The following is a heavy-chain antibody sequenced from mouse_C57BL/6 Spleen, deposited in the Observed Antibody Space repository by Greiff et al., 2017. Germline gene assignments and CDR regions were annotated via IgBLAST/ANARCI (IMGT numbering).Heavy chain of an antibody. CDR1: GFTFSDYY. V-gene: IGHV5-12*01. CDR2: ISNGGGST. J-gene: IGHJ3*01. D-gene: IGHD1-1*01. Sequence: EVQRVESGGGLVQPGGSLKLSCAASGFTFSDYYMYWVRQTPEKRLEWVAYISNGGGSTYYPDTVKGRFTISRDNAKNTLYLQMSRLKSEDTAMYYCARPHYYGSSYPAYWGQGTLVTVSA. CDR3: ARPHYYGSSYPAY.